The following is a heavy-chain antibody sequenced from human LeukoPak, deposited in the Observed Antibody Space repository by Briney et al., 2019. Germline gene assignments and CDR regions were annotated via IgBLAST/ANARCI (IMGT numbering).Heavy chain of an antibody. CDR3: ARDRGFPYYYGMDV. V-gene: IGHV3-20*04. D-gene: IGHD5-12*01. CDR2: INWNGGST. Sequence: GGSLRLSCAASGFTFDDYGMSWVRQAPGKGLEWVSGINWNGGSTGYADSVKGRFTISRDNAKNSLYLQMNSLRAEDTALYYCARDRGFPYYYGMDVWGQGTTVTVSS. J-gene: IGHJ6*02. CDR1: GFTFDDYG.